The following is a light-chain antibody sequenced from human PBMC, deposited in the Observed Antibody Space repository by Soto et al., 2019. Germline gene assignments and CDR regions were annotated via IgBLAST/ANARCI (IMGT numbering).Light chain of an antibody. CDR1: QSVLYSSNNKNH. Sequence: DFVMTQSPDSLAVSLGEGATINCKSTQSVLYSSNNKNHLAWYQQKTGQPPRLLIYWASTRESGVPDRFSGSGSATDFTLAISSLQAEDVAVYYCQQYYSTPYTFGQGTKLESK. V-gene: IGKV4-1*01. J-gene: IGKJ2*01. CDR3: QQYYSTPYT. CDR2: WAS.